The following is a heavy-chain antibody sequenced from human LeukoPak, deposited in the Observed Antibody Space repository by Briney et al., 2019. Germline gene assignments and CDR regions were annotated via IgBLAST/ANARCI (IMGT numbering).Heavy chain of an antibody. CDR1: GFIVSSNY. Sequence: PGGSLRLSCAASGFIVSSNYMSWVRQAPGKGLEWVSIIYSSGNTYYADSVKGRFTISRDKSKNTLYLQMNSLRAEDTAVYYCARVETSKGYDFDYWGQGTLVTVSS. J-gene: IGHJ4*02. D-gene: IGHD1-1*01. CDR2: IYSSGNT. V-gene: IGHV3-66*01. CDR3: ARVETSKGYDFDY.